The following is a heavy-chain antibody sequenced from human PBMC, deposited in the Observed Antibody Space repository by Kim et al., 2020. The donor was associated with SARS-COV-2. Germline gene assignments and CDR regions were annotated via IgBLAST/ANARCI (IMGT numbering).Heavy chain of an antibody. CDR3: AKGGPGRAVAGPSLDFDF. J-gene: IGHJ4*02. V-gene: IGHV3-30*18. D-gene: IGHD6-19*01. Sequence: GGSLRLSCAASGFTFSSYGMNWVRQAPGKGLEWVAAISYDGSNTYYADSVKGRFTISRDNSKNTLYLQMNSLRAEDTAVYYCAKGGPGRAVAGPSLDFDFWGQGTLVTVSS. CDR1: GFTFSSYG. CDR2: ISYDGSNT.